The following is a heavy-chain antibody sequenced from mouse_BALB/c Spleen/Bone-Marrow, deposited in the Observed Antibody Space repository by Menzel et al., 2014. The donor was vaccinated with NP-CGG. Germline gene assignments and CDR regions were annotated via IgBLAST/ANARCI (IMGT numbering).Heavy chain of an antibody. CDR2: ILPGSGST. D-gene: IGHD2-1*01. J-gene: IGHJ2*01. V-gene: IGHV1-9*01. Sequence: VQLQQSGAELMKPGASMKISCKATGYTFRSYWIEWVKQRPGHGLEWIGEILPGSGSTNYNEQFKGKATFTADASSSTDYIELRSLTSESSDVYYCARFYYGNPTGYFDYWGQGTPLTVSS. CDR3: ARFYYGNPTGYFDY. CDR1: GYTFRSYW.